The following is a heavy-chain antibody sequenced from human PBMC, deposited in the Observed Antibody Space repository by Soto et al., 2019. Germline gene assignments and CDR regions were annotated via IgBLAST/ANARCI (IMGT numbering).Heavy chain of an antibody. CDR3: ARDGAMSSSRKEKYFQH. J-gene: IGHJ1*01. CDR2: TNHSGST. Sequence: QVQLQQWGAGLLKPSETLSLTCAVYGGSFSGYYWSWIRQPPGKGLGWIGETNHSGSTNYNPSLKSRVTISVDTSKNQFSLKLSSVTAADTAVYYCARDGAMSSSRKEKYFQHWGQGTLVTVSS. CDR1: GGSFSGYY. D-gene: IGHD6-13*01. V-gene: IGHV4-34*01.